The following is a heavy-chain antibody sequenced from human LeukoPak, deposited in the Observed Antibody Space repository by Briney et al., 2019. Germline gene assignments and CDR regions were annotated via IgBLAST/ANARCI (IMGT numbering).Heavy chain of an antibody. D-gene: IGHD3-10*01. J-gene: IGHJ4*02. CDR2: INHSGST. CDR3: ARGRVVRGVITRSYYFDY. Sequence: SEALSLTCAVYGGSFSGYYWSWIRQPPGKGLEWIGEINHSGSTNYNPSLKSRVTISVATSKNQSSLKLSSVTAADTAVYYCARGRVVRGVITRSYYFDYWGQGNLVTVSS. V-gene: IGHV4-34*01. CDR1: GGSFSGYY.